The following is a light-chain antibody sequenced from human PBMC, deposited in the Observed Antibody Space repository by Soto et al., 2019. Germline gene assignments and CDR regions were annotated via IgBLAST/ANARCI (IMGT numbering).Light chain of an antibody. CDR1: QNVGID. V-gene: IGKV3-15*01. Sequence: EIVLTQSPATLSVSPGEIATLSCRASQNVGIDLAWFQQKPGHAPRLLIYGTSIRATGIPARFSASGSGTEFTLTINSLQSEDFAVYYCQQCNDWPLTFGGGTKVEIK. CDR3: QQCNDWPLT. J-gene: IGKJ4*01. CDR2: GTS.